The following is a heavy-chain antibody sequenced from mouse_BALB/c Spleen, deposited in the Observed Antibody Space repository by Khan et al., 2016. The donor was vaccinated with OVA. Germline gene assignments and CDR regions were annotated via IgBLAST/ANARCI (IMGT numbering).Heavy chain of an antibody. Sequence: EVQLQQSGPELAKPGASVKMSCKASGYTFTDYYMKWMKQSHGKSLEWIGDINPNNGDTFYNQKFKGKATLTVDKSSSTAYTQLNSLTSEDSAVYYCARGLFDVWGAGTTVTVSS. CDR3: ARGLFDV. J-gene: IGHJ1*01. CDR2: INPNNGDT. V-gene: IGHV1-26*01. CDR1: GYTFTDYY.